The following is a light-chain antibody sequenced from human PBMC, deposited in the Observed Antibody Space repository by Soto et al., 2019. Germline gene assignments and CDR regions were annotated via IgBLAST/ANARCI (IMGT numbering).Light chain of an antibody. Sequence: QSVLTQPASVSGSPGQSITISCTGTSSDVGGYNYVSWYQQRPGKAPKLTIYDVSNRPSGVSNRFSGSKSDNTASLTISGLQAEDEADYYCSSYTSISTPYVFGTGTKLTV. CDR3: SSYTSISTPYV. CDR1: SSDVGGYNY. V-gene: IGLV2-14*01. CDR2: DVS. J-gene: IGLJ1*01.